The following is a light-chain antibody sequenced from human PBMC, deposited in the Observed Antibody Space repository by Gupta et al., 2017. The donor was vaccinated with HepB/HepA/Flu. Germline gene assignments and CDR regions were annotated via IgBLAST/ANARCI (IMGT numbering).Light chain of an antibody. J-gene: IGKJ5*01. CDR2: AAS. CDR3: QQYYTYPIT. CDR1: QGISDH. V-gene: IGKV1-16*02. Sequence: DTQLTQSPSSLSASVGDRVTITCRASQGISDHLAWFQQKPGKAPKSLIYAASSLQSGVPSNFSGSGSGTDSTLTISSLQPEDSATYYCQQYYTYPITFGQGTRLEIK.